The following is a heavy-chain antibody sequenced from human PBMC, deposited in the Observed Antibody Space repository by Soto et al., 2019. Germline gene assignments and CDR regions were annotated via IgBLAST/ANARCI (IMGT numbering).Heavy chain of an antibody. V-gene: IGHV4-39*01. CDR2: IYYSGST. CDR1: CVTISISSYY. CDR3: ARRGSGSYSDY. Sequence: SETLSLTCSVSCVTISISSYYWCWIRHPPGKGLELIGSIYYSGSTYYNPSLKSRVTISVDTSKNQFSLKLSSVTAADTAVYYCARRGSGSYSDYWGQGTLVTVSS. J-gene: IGHJ4*02. D-gene: IGHD3-10*01.